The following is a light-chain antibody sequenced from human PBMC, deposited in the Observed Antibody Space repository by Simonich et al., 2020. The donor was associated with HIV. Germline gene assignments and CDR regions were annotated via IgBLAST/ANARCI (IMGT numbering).Light chain of an antibody. CDR1: QSVLHSSNNKNY. CDR2: WAS. CDR3: QQYYSTPRT. V-gene: IGKV4-1*01. J-gene: IGKJ1*01. Sequence: DIVMTQSPDSLAVSLGERATINCKSSQSVLHSSNNKNYLVWYPQKPGQPPKPLIYWASTRESGVPDRFSGSGSGTDFTLTISSLQAEDVAVYYCQQYYSTPRTFGQGTKVEIK.